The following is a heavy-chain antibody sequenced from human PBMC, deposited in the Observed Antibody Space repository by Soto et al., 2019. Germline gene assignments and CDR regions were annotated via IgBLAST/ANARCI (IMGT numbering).Heavy chain of an antibody. D-gene: IGHD6-19*01. J-gene: IGHJ5*02. CDR2: ISGGGGSA. CDR1: GFTFSSYA. Sequence: GGSLRLSCAASGFTFSSYAMRWVRQAPGKGLEWVSTISGGGGSAYYGESGKGRFTISRDNSKNTLYLQMNSLRAEDTAVYYCAKDSSGSGWYNWFDPWGQGTLVTVSS. V-gene: IGHV3-23*01. CDR3: AKDSSGSGWYNWFDP.